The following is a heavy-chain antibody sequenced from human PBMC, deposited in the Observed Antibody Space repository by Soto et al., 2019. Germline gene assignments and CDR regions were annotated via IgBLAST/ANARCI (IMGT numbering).Heavy chain of an antibody. Sequence: EVQLVESGGGLVKPGGSLRLACAASGFPFSDYSWNWVRQTPGKGLEWVSSISPSSDSSYYADSVKGRFTISRDNAKNLLFLQMNSLRDEDTAVYYCARPRGPRGYDLIDYWGQGTLVIVSS. D-gene: IGHD5-12*01. CDR2: ISPSSDSS. J-gene: IGHJ4*02. CDR3: ARPRGPRGYDLIDY. V-gene: IGHV3-21*02. CDR1: GFPFSDYS.